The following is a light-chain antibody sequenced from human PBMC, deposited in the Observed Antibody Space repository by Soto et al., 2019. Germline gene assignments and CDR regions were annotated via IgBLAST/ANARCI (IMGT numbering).Light chain of an antibody. V-gene: IGKV1-33*01. J-gene: IGKJ4*01. Sequence: DIQMTQSPSSLSASVGDRVTITCQASQDISNYLNWYQQKPGKAPKLLIYDASNLETGVQSRFSGSGSGTDFTFTISSLQPEDIATYYCQQYDNLPVFGGGTKVDIK. CDR1: QDISNY. CDR2: DAS. CDR3: QQYDNLPV.